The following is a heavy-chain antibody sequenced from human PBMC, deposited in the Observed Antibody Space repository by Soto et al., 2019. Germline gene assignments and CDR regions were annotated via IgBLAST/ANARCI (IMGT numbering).Heavy chain of an antibody. CDR2: IYWDDDK. D-gene: IGHD5-12*01. CDR3: AHRGEVATIISDAFDI. V-gene: IGHV2-5*02. CDR1: GISLSTDAVG. Sequence: QITLKESGPTLVKPTQTLTLTCTFSGISLSTDAVGVAWIRQPPGKALEWLGLIYWDDDKRYSPSLKSRLTIIKDTSKNQVVLTMTNMDPVDTATYYCAHRGEVATIISDAFDIWGPGTSVTVSS. J-gene: IGHJ3*02.